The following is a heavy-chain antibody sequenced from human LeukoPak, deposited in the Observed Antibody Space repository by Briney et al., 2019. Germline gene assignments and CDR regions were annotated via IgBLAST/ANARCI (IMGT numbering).Heavy chain of an antibody. J-gene: IGHJ4*02. CDR2: INPDGSGT. V-gene: IGHV3-74*01. Sequence: GGSLRLSCAASGFTFSTYWMHWVRQGPGKELVWVSRINPDGSGTSRADSVKGRFTISRDNAKNTLYLQMNSLRAEDTAVYYCARDSGSGSYSSYWGLGTLVTVSS. CDR1: GFTFSTYW. CDR3: ARDSGSGSYSSY. D-gene: IGHD3-10*01.